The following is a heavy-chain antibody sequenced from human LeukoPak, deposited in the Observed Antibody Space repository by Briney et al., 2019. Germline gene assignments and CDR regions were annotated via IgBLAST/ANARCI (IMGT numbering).Heavy chain of an antibody. CDR1: GFSFTAYS. Sequence: GGSLRLSCAASGFSFTAYSMNWVRQAPGRGLEWISYIGPGGDIYYADSVKGRFTISRDNSNNTLYLQMNSLRADDTAVYHCAKDGVYFHFYMDVWGKGTTVTVSS. D-gene: IGHD3-16*01. J-gene: IGHJ6*03. CDR2: IGPGGDI. V-gene: IGHV3-21*05. CDR3: AKDGVYFHFYMDV.